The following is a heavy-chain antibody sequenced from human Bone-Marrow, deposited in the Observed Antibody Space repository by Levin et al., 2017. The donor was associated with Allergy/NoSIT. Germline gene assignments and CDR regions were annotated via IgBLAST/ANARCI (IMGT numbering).Heavy chain of an antibody. CDR1: GFTFSSYA. Sequence: GESLKISCAASGFTFSSYAMNWVRQAPGKGLEWVSGITGTAGSTNYADSVKGRFAISRDNFNNTLFLQMNRLTAADTAVYYCAKVGRYGDAYPSFDSWGQGTLVTVSS. V-gene: IGHV3-23*01. D-gene: IGHD3-16*01. CDR2: ITGTAGST. J-gene: IGHJ4*02. CDR3: AKVGRYGDAYPSFDS.